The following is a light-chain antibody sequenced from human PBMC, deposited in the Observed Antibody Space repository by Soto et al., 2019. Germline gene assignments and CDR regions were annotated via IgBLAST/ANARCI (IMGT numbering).Light chain of an antibody. V-gene: IGLV2-14*01. CDR3: SSYTSSSTRV. CDR2: EVS. Sequence: QSALTQPASVSGSPGQSITISCTGTSSDVGRYNYVSWYQQHPGKAPKLMIYEVSNRPSGVSQRFSGSKSGNTASLTISGLQAEDEADYYCSSYTSSSTRVFGGGTKLTVL. J-gene: IGLJ3*02. CDR1: SSDVGRYNY.